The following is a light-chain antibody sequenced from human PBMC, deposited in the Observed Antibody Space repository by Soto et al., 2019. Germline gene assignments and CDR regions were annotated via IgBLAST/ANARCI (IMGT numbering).Light chain of an antibody. V-gene: IGKV3-15*01. Sequence: EIVLTQSPGTLSLSPGERATLSCRASQSVSSSYLAWYQQKPGQAPRLLIYAASTRDAGIPARFSGSGSGTDFTLTISSLQSEDFAIYYCQQYYDWPITFGQGTRLEIK. CDR1: QSVSSSY. J-gene: IGKJ5*01. CDR3: QQYYDWPIT. CDR2: AAS.